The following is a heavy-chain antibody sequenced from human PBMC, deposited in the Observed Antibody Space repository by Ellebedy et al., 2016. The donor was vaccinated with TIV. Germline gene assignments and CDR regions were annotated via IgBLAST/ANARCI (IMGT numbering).Heavy chain of an antibody. V-gene: IGHV1-18*04. CDR1: GYTFTSYG. D-gene: IGHD5-18*01. J-gene: IGHJ5*02. CDR3: ARDEDTAMDPNNWFDP. CDR2: ISAYNGNT. Sequence: AASVKVSCKASGYTFTSYGISWVRQAPGQGLEWMGWISAYNGNTNYAQKLQGRVTMTTDTSTSTAYMELRSLRSDDTAVYYCARDEDTAMDPNNWFDPWGQGTLVTVSS.